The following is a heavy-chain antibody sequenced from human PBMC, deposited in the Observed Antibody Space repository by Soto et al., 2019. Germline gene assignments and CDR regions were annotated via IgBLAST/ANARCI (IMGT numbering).Heavy chain of an antibody. CDR1: GYTFTSYD. Sequence: QVQLVQSGAEVKKPGASVKVSCKASGYTFTSYDINWVRQATGQGLEYLGWMNPNSGNTAYVQKFQGRVTMTWDTSITTDYMELSSLRSEDAAVYFCARGIKYGAYSRWFDPWGQGTLVTVSS. J-gene: IGHJ5*02. CDR3: ARGIKYGAYSRWFDP. D-gene: IGHD4-17*01. CDR2: MNPNSGNT. V-gene: IGHV1-8*01.